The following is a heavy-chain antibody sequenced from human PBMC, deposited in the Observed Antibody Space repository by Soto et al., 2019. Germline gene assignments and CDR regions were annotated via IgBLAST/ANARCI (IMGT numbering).Heavy chain of an antibody. CDR2: IYPGDSDT. Sequence: GESLKISCKGSGYSFTSYWIGWVRQMPGKGLEWMGIIYPGDSDTRYSPSFQGQVTISADKSISTAYLQWSSLKASDTAMYYCARHKYYDILTGYYNSYYMDVWGKGTTVTVSS. V-gene: IGHV5-51*01. D-gene: IGHD3-9*01. J-gene: IGHJ6*03. CDR1: GYSFTSYW. CDR3: ARHKYYDILTGYYNSYYMDV.